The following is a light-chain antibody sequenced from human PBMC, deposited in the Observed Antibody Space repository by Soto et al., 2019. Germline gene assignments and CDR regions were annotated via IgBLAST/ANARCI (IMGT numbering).Light chain of an antibody. Sequence: QSVLTQPPSVSGAPGQRVTISCTGSSSNFGAGYDVHWYQQLPGTAPKLLIYGNNNRPSGVPDRFSGSKSGTSASLAITGLQAEDEADYYYQSYDNTLSGRVFGGGTKLTVL. CDR3: QSYDNTLSGRV. CDR2: GNN. J-gene: IGLJ3*02. CDR1: SSNFGAGYD. V-gene: IGLV1-40*01.